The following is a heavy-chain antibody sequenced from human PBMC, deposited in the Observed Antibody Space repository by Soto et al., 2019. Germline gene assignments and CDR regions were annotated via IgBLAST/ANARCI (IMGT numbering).Heavy chain of an antibody. J-gene: IGHJ6*02. CDR2: IDPSDSYT. CDR3: ARHGRYGSDYYYYGMDV. CDR1: GYSFTSYW. D-gene: IGHD4-17*01. Sequence: GESLKISCKGSGYSFTSYWISWVRQMPGKGLEWMGRIDPSDSYTNYSPSFQGHVTISADKSISTAYLQWSSLKASDTAMYYCARHGRYGSDYYYYGMDVWGQGTTVTVSS. V-gene: IGHV5-10-1*01.